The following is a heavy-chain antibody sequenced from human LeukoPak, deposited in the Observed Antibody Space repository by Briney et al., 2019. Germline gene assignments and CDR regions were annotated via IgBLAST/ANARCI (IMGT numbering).Heavy chain of an antibody. J-gene: IGHJ4*02. CDR1: GGSISSGSYY. D-gene: IGHD2-15*01. CDR3: ARAALGGGSCYFDY. V-gene: IGHV4-61*02. Sequence: PSETLSLTCTVSGGSISSGSYYWSWIRQPAGKGLEWIGRIYTSGSTNYNPSLKSRATISVDTSKNQFSLKLSSVTAADTAVYYCARAALGGGSCYFDYWGQGTLVTVSS. CDR2: IYTSGST.